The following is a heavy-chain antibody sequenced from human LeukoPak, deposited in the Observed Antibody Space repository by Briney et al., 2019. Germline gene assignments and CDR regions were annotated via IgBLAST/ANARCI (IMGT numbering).Heavy chain of an antibody. Sequence: SQTLSLTCTVSGGSISSSGYYWSWIRQHPGKGLEWIGYIYYSGSTYYNPSLKSRVTISVDTSKNHFSLKLSSVTAADTAVYYCARARGPASFDYWGQGTLVTASS. V-gene: IGHV4-31*03. CDR2: IYYSGST. CDR3: ARARGPASFDY. J-gene: IGHJ4*02. CDR1: GGSISSSGYY.